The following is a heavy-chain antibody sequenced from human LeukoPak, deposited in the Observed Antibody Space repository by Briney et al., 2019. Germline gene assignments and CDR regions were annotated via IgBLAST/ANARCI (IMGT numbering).Heavy chain of an antibody. CDR1: GGSISSSSYY. CDR2: IYYSGST. J-gene: IGHJ4*02. D-gene: IGHD6-13*01. CDR3: ARHVIIGREQQLTQSFDY. V-gene: IGHV4-39*01. Sequence: PSETLSLTCTVSGGSISSSSYYWGWIPQPPGKGLEWIGSIYYSGSTYYNPSLKSRVTISVDTSKNQFSLKLSSVTAADTAVYYCARHVIIGREQQLTQSFDYWGQGTLVTVSS.